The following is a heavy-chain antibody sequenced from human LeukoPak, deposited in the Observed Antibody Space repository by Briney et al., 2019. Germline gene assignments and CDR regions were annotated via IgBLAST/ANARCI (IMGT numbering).Heavy chain of an antibody. Sequence: GGSLRLSCEASGFTFTNHWMTWVRQTPGKGLEWVANIKQDGSEKNYVDSVKGRFTISRDNSKNTLYLQMNSLRAEDTAVYYCARDGDAANIVVVPAANDAFDIWGQGTMVTVSS. D-gene: IGHD2-2*01. CDR2: IKQDGSEK. V-gene: IGHV3-7*01. CDR1: GFTFTNHW. J-gene: IGHJ3*02. CDR3: ARDGDAANIVVVPAANDAFDI.